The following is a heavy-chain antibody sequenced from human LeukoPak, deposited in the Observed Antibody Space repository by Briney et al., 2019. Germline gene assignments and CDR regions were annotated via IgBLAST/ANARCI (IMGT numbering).Heavy chain of an antibody. CDR3: ARGGDRSFDY. V-gene: IGHV4-4*02. D-gene: IGHD3-10*01. J-gene: IGHJ4*02. Sequence: NSGGSLRLSCAASGFTFSSYGMSWVRQPPGKGLEWIAEIHHSGSINYNPSLKSRVTISVDKAKNQFSLNLNSVTAAGTAVYYCARGGDRSFDYWGQGTLVTVSS. CDR2: IHHSGSI. CDR1: GFTFSSYGM.